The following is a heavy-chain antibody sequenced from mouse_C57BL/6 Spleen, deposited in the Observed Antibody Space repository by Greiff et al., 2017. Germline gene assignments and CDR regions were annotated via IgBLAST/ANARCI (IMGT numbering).Heavy chain of an antibody. D-gene: IGHD2-3*01. V-gene: IGHV1-4*01. CDR1: GYTFTSYT. CDR2: INPSSGYT. CDR3: ARWDDGYYLYYFDY. J-gene: IGHJ2*01. Sequence: QVQLKQSGAELARPGASVKMSCKASGYTFTSYTMHWVKQRPGQGLEWIGYINPSSGYTKYNQKFKDKATLTADKSSSTAYMQLSSLTSEDSAVYYCARWDDGYYLYYFDYWGQGTTLTVSS.